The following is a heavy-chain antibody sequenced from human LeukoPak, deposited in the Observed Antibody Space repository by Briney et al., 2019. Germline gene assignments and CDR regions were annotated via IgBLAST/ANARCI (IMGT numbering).Heavy chain of an antibody. V-gene: IGHV4-34*01. CDR1: GGSFSGYY. Sequence: SETLSLTCAVYGGSFSGYYWSWIRQPPGKGLEWIGEINHSGSNNYNPSLNIRVTISVDTSKNQFSLKLSSVTAADTAVYYCARGGPPSYSSSWYERTRRGYYFDYWGQGTLVTVSS. D-gene: IGHD6-13*01. J-gene: IGHJ4*02. CDR3: ARGGPPSYSSSWYERTRRGYYFDY. CDR2: INHSGSN.